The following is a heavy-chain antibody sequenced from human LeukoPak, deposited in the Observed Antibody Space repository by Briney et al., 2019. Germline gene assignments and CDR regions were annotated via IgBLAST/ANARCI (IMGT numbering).Heavy chain of an antibody. CDR1: VCSISSYY. Sequence: SETLSLTCSVSVCSISSYYWSWIRQPPGKGLEWIGYIYYSGSTNYNPSLKSRVTISVDTSKNQFSLKLSSVTAADTAVYYCASSYYDSSGYSGGAFDIWGQGTMVTVSS. CDR3: ASSYYDSSGYSGGAFDI. J-gene: IGHJ3*02. D-gene: IGHD3-22*01. CDR2: IYYSGST. V-gene: IGHV4-59*01.